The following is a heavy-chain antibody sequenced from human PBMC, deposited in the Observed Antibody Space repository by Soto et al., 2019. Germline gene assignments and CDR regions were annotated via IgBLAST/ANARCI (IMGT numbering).Heavy chain of an antibody. Sequence: PVGSLRLSCSASGFTFSSYAMHWVRQAPGKGLEYVSAINSNGGSTYYADSVKGRFTISRDNSKNTLYLQMSSLRAEDTAVYYCVKILQYSYGLPHWGQGTLVTVSS. V-gene: IGHV3-64D*06. CDR1: GFTFSSYA. J-gene: IGHJ4*02. CDR3: VKILQYSYGLPH. CDR2: INSNGGST. D-gene: IGHD5-18*01.